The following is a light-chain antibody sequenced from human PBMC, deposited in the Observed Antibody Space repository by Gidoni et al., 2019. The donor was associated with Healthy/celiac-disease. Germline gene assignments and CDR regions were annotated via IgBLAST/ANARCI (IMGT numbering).Light chain of an antibody. CDR1: SSNIGAGYD. V-gene: IGLV1-40*01. CDR2: GNS. CDR3: QSYDSRLRGV. Sequence: QSVLTHPPSVSGAPGPRVTLACTGSSSNIGAGYDVHWYQQLPGTAPKPLIYGNSTRPSGVPDRFSGSKSGTSASLAITGLQAEDEADYYCQSYDSRLRGVFGGGTKLTVL. J-gene: IGLJ2*01.